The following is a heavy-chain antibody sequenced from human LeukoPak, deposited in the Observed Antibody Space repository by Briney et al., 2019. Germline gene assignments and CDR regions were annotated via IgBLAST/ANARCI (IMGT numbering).Heavy chain of an antibody. V-gene: IGHV1-18*04. J-gene: IGHJ4*02. CDR1: GYTFTGYY. D-gene: IGHD3-10*01. CDR2: ISAYNGNT. Sequence: GASVKVSCKASGYTFTGYYMHWVRQAPGQGLEWMGWISAYNGNTNYAQKLQGRVTMTTDTSTSTAYMELRSLRSDDTAVYYCARLHIQFGELLRGEDYWGQGTLVTVSS. CDR3: ARLHIQFGELLRGEDY.